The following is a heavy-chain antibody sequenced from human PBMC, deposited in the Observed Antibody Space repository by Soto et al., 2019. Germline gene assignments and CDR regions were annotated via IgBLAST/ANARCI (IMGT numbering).Heavy chain of an antibody. CDR1: GGTFSSYA. CDR2: IIPIFVTA. J-gene: IGHJ5*02. Sequence: GASVKVSCKASGGTFSSYAISWVRQAPGQGLEWMGGIIPIFVTANYAQKFQGRVTITADKSTSTAYMELSSLRSEDTAVYYFARGSGPFGYSYGYEFDPWGQGTLVTVSS. CDR3: ARGSGPFGYSYGYEFDP. V-gene: IGHV1-69*06. D-gene: IGHD5-18*01.